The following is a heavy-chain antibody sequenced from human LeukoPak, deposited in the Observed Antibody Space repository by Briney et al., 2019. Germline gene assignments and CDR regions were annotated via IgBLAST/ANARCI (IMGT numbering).Heavy chain of an antibody. J-gene: IGHJ6*02. CDR3: AKSQGAYNSSRHHYYGMDV. CDR2: IWYDGSNK. V-gene: IGHV3-33*08. D-gene: IGHD6-13*01. CDR1: GFTFNNYA. Sequence: GGSLRLSCAASGFTFNNYAMSWVRQAPGKGLEWVAIIWYDGSNKNYADSVKGRFTISRDNSKNTLYLQMNSLRAEDTAVYYCAKSQGAYNSSRHHYYGMDVWGQGTTVTVSS.